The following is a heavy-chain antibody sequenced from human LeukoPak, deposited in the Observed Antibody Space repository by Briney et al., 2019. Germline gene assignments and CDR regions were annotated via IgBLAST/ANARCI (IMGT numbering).Heavy chain of an antibody. J-gene: IGHJ4*02. CDR1: AFTFSTYA. CDR2: ISGSDGST. CDR3: AKFDYDSSGYYEE. D-gene: IGHD3-22*01. V-gene: IGHV3-23*01. Sequence: GGSLRLSCAASAFTFSTYAMTWVRQAPGKGLEWVSAISGSDGSTYYADSVKGRFTISRDNSKNTLYLQMNSLRAEDTAVYYCAKFDYDSSGYYEEWGQGTLVTVSS.